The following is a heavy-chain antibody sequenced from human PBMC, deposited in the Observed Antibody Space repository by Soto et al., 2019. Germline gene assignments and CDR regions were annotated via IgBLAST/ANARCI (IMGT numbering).Heavy chain of an antibody. V-gene: IGHV4-61*01. J-gene: IGHJ4*02. CDR2: IYYSGST. CDR1: GGSVSSGSYY. CDR3: ARAYYYDSSGYIN. D-gene: IGHD3-22*01. Sequence: SETLSLTCTVSGGSVSSGSYYWSWIRQPPGKGLEWIGYIYYSGSTNYNPSLKSRVTISVDTSKNQFSLKLSSVTAADTAVYYCARAYYYDSSGYINWGQGTLATVSS.